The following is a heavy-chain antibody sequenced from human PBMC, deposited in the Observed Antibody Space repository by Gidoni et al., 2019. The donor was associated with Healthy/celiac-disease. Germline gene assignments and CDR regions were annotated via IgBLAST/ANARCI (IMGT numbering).Heavy chain of an antibody. V-gene: IGHV3-21*01. CDR2: ISSSSSYI. D-gene: IGHD1-20*01. CDR3: ARDRHNWNDVRAFDI. CDR1: GFTFGRYS. Sequence: EVQLVESGGGLVKPGGSLRLSCAASGFTFGRYSMNWVRPAPGKGLEWVSSISSSSSYIYYADSVKGRFTISRDNAKNSLYLQMNSLRAEDTAVYYCARDRHNWNDVRAFDIWGQGTMVTFSS. J-gene: IGHJ3*02.